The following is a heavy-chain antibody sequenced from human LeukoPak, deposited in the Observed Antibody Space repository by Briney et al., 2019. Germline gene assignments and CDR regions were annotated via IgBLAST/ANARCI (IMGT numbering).Heavy chain of an antibody. CDR3: ARANFLYCSSTSCLFDY. D-gene: IGHD2-2*01. V-gene: IGHV1-2*02. CDR1: GYTFTDYY. Sequence: ASVKVSCKASGYTFTDYYMHWVRQAPGQGFEWMGWINPNDGDTYYAQKFQGRVTMTRDTFISTAHMEVSRLRSDDTAVYYCARANFLYCSSTSCLFDYWGQGTLVTVSS. J-gene: IGHJ4*02. CDR2: INPNDGDT.